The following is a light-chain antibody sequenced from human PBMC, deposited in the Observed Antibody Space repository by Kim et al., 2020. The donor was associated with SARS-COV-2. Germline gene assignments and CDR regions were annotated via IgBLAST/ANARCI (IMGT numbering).Light chain of an antibody. Sequence: SPGERATLSCRASQSVRSSYLAWYQQKPGQAPRLLIYGASSRATGIPDRFSGSGSGTDFTLTISRLEPEDFAVYYCQQYGSSPGTFGQGTKVEIK. V-gene: IGKV3-20*01. J-gene: IGKJ1*01. CDR3: QQYGSSPGT. CDR1: QSVRSSY. CDR2: GAS.